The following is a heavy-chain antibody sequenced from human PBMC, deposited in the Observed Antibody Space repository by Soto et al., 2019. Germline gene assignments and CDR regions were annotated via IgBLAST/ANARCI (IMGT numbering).Heavy chain of an antibody. Sequence: ASVKFSCKAPADTFTSYYIRWLLQAPGHGLEWMGRINAYKGYTNFAQTFQGRITVTTDASTNTAYMELKILRSDHTAIYYCARGRGVVVPAGTPDAFDVWGQGTMVTVSS. CDR3: ARGRGVVVPAGTPDAFDV. V-gene: IGHV1-18*04. J-gene: IGHJ3*01. D-gene: IGHD6-13*01. CDR2: INAYKGYT. CDR1: ADTFTSYY.